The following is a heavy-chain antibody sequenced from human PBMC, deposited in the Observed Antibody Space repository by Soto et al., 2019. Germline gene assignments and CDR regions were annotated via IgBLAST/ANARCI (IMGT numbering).Heavy chain of an antibody. Sequence: SETLSLTCTVSGGSISSYYWSWIRQPPGKGLEWIGYIYYSGSTNYNPSLKSRVTISVDTSKNQFSLKLSSVTAADTAVYYCERFTIVRGFDYWGQGTMVTVSS. V-gene: IGHV4-59*01. J-gene: IGHJ4*02. CDR3: ERFTIVRGFDY. CDR2: IYYSGST. D-gene: IGHD3-16*01. CDR1: GGSISSYY.